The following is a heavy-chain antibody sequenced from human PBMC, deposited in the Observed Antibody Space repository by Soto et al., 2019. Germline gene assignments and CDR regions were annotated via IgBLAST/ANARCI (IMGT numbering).Heavy chain of an antibody. Sequence: GASVKVSCKASGYTFTGYYMHWVRQAPGQGLEWMGWINPNSGGTNYAQKFQGRVTMTRDTSISTAYMELSRLRSDDTAVYYCARRRITIFGVVSKDAFDIWGQGTMVTVSS. D-gene: IGHD3-3*01. V-gene: IGHV1-2*02. J-gene: IGHJ3*02. CDR3: ARRRITIFGVVSKDAFDI. CDR1: GYTFTGYY. CDR2: INPNSGGT.